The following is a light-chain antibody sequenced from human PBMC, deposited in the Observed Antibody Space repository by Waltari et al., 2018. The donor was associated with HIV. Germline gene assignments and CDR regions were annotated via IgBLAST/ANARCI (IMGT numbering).Light chain of an antibody. J-gene: IGLJ2*01. Sequence: SYELTQPPSVSVSPGQTARITCSGDALPKQYAYWYQQKPGQAPVLVRYKDSERPSGIPERFSGSSSGTTVTLTISGVQAEDEADYYCQSADSSGTHVVFGGGTKLTVL. CDR2: KDS. V-gene: IGLV3-25*03. CDR3: QSADSSGTHVV. CDR1: ALPKQY.